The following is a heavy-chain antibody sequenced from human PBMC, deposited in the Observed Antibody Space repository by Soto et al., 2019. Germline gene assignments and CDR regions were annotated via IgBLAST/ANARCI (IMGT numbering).Heavy chain of an antibody. CDR2: IYYSGST. D-gene: IGHD3-10*01. V-gene: IGHV4-61*01. Sequence: SETLSLTCTVSGGSVSSGSYYWSWIRQPPGKGLEWIGYIYYSGSTNYNPSLKSRVTISVDTSKNQFSLKLSSVTAADTAVYYCARACRLWFGELRHNWFDPWGQGTLVTVFS. J-gene: IGHJ5*02. CDR3: ARACRLWFGELRHNWFDP. CDR1: GGSVSSGSYY.